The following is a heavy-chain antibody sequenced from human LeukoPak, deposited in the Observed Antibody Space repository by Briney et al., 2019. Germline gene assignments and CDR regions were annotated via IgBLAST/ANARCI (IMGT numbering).Heavy chain of an antibody. CDR2: VSSRSSYT. D-gene: IGHD3-10*01. CDR3: ARVLVSGYYGSGSYYNALPRYYFDY. V-gene: IGHV3-11*05. Sequence: GGSLRLSCAASGFTFSDYYMSWIRQAPGKGLQWVSYVSSRSSYTNYADSVKGRFTISRDNAKNSLYLQMNSLRAEDTAVYYCARVLVSGYYGSGSYYNALPRYYFDYWGQGTLVTVSS. CDR1: GFTFSDYY. J-gene: IGHJ4*02.